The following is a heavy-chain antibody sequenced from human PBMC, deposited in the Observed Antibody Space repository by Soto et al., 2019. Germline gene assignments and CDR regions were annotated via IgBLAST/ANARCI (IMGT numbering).Heavy chain of an antibody. CDR3: ARDNYYNSRGTKGWYFDL. D-gene: IGHD3-22*01. V-gene: IGHV1-46*01. CDR2: INPSGDSR. Sequence: ASVKVSCKASEYTITRHWMHWVRQAPGQGLEWMGVINPSGDSRVYAQKIQGRVTMTRDTYTSTVSMELSNLRSEDTAVYYCARDNYYNSRGTKGWYFDLWGRGXLVTVAS. J-gene: IGHJ2*01. CDR1: EYTITRHW.